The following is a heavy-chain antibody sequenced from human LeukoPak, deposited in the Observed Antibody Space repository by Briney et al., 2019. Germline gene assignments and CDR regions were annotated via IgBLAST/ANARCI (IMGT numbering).Heavy chain of an antibody. V-gene: IGHV1-46*01. J-gene: IGHJ4*02. Sequence: ASVKVSCKASGCTFTCYYMHWVRQAPGQGLEWMGIINPSGGSTSYAQKFQGRVTMTRDTSTSTVYMELSSLRSEDTAVYYCARDQSPGGDYGTYIGYWGQGTLVTVSS. CDR1: GCTFTCYY. CDR3: ARDQSPGGDYGTYIGY. D-gene: IGHD4-17*01. CDR2: INPSGGST.